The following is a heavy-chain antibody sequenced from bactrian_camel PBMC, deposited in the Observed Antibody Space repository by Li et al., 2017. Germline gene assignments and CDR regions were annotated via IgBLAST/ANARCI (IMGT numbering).Heavy chain of an antibody. V-gene: IGHV3S53*01. J-gene: IGHJ4*01. CDR2: TNYDGLI. CDR1: GYTASRNC. CDR3: TTGTGFV. Sequence: HVQLVESGGGSVQAGGSLRLSCAASGYTASRNCVGWYRQAPGKEREGVAATNYDGLISYADSVKGRFTISKDNAKNALYLQMNNLKNEDTATYYCTTGTGFVWGQGTQVTVS. D-gene: IGHD3*01.